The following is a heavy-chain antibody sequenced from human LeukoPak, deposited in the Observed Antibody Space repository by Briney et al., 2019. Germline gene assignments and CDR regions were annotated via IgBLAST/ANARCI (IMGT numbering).Heavy chain of an antibody. D-gene: IGHD1-7*01. J-gene: IGHJ6*02. CDR2: IYPGDSDT. CDR3: ARGAAGTTPDYYYFGLDV. Sequence: GESLKISCKGSGYRFTDYWIGWVRQMPGKGLEWMGIIYPGDSDTRYSPSFQGQVTISADKSINTAHMQWSSLKASDTAMYYCARGAAGTTPDYYYFGLDVWGQGTTVRVSS. V-gene: IGHV5-51*01. CDR1: GYRFTDYW.